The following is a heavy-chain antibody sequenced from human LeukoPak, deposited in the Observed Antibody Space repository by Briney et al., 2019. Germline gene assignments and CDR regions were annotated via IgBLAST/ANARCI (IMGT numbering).Heavy chain of an antibody. D-gene: IGHD4-17*01. CDR3: ARGVDYGDYVYDY. CDR2: IIPIFGTA. CDR1: GGTFSSYA. Sequence: ASEKVSCKSSGGTFSSYAISWVRQAPGQRVEWMGGIIPIFGTANYAQKFQGRVTITADKSTSTAYMELSSLRSEDTAVYYCARGVDYGDYVYDYWGQGTLVTVSS. V-gene: IGHV1-69*06. J-gene: IGHJ4*02.